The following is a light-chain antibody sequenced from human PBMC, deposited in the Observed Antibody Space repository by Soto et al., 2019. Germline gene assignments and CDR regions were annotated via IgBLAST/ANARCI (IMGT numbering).Light chain of an antibody. J-gene: IGKJ2*01. CDR1: QTVFHTSYNKAF. V-gene: IGKV4-1*01. CDR2: WAS. CDR3: QQYYSSVT. Sequence: DIVMTQSPDSLSVSLGERATINCKSSQTVFHTSYNKAFVAWYQQKAGRPPKLLFYWASTRESGVPTRFSGGGSGTDFSLTISSLHPEDVAVYYCQQYYSSVTFGQGTKVDIK.